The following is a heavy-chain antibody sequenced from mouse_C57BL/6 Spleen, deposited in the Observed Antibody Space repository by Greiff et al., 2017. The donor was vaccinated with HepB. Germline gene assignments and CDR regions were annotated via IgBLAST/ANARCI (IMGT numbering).Heavy chain of an antibody. Sequence: VQVVESGAELVRPGASVTLSCKASGYTFTDYEMHWVKQTPVHGLEWIGAIDPETGGTAYNQKFKGKAILTADKSSSTAYMELRSLTSEDSAVYYCTRAHDYDAWFAYWGQGTLVTVSA. J-gene: IGHJ3*01. V-gene: IGHV1-15*01. CDR1: GYTFTDYE. CDR3: TRAHDYDAWFAY. CDR2: IDPETGGT. D-gene: IGHD2-4*01.